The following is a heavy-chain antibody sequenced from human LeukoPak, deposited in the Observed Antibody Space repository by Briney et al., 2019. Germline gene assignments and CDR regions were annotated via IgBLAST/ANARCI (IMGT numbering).Heavy chain of an antibody. V-gene: IGHV3-21*01. CDR1: GFTFSSYS. J-gene: IGHJ4*02. D-gene: IGHD2-8*01. Sequence: GGSLRLSCAASGFTFSSYSMNWVRQAPGKGLEWVSSISSSSSYIYYADPVKGRFTISRDNAKNSLYLQMNSLRAEDTAVYYCARGPAYCTNGVCYCDYWGQGTLVTVSS. CDR2: ISSSSSYI. CDR3: ARGPAYCTNGVCYCDY.